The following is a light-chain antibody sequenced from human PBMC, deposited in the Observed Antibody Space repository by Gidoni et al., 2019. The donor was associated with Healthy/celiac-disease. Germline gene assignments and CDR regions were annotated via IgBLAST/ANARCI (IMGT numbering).Light chain of an antibody. CDR1: SANIGSNI. V-gene: IGLV1-44*01. CDR2: SND. CDR3: AAWDDSLNGPV. Sequence: HSVLTQPPSASGAPGQRVTISCPGSSANIGSNIVNWYRQLPGTAPNLLIYSNDQRPSGVLDRFSGSKSGPSASLAISGLQSEDEADYYCAAWDDSLNGPVFGGGTKLTVL. J-gene: IGLJ2*01.